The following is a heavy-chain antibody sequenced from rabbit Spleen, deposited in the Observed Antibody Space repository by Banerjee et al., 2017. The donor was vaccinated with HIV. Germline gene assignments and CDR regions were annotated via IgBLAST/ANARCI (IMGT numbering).Heavy chain of an antibody. V-gene: IGHV1S40*01. D-gene: IGHD1-1*01. Sequence: QSLEESGGDLVKPGASLTLTCTASGFTLSSYYMCWVRQAPGKGLEWIACIDSGSSGDTYYASWAKGRFTISRTSSTTVTLRMTSLTAADTATYFCARDLVGVIGWNFYLWGQGTLVTVS. CDR2: IDSGSSGDT. CDR1: GFTLSSYY. J-gene: IGHJ4*01. CDR3: ARDLVGVIGWNFYL.